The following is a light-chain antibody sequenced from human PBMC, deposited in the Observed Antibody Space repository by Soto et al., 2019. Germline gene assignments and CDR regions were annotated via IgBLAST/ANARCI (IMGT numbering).Light chain of an antibody. CDR2: KAS. J-gene: IGKJ1*01. CDR3: QQYNGPWT. CDR1: QSISSW. Sequence: DIQMTQSPSTLPASVGDRVTITCRASQSISSWLAWYQQKPGKAPKLLIYKASTLESGVPSRFSGSGSGTEFTLTISSLQPDDFATYYCQQYNGPWTFGQGTKVEIK. V-gene: IGKV1-5*03.